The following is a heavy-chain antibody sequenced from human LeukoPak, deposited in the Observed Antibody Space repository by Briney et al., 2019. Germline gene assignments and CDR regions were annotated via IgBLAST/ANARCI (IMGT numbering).Heavy chain of an antibody. D-gene: IGHD6-19*01. J-gene: IGHJ4*02. CDR3: ARVWVRVPGYSSGWPYYFDY. CDR2: IYYSGST. CDR1: GGSISSSSYY. Sequence: SETLSLTCTVSGGSISSSSYYWGWIRQPPGKGLEWIGSIYYSGSTYYNPSLKSRVTISVDTSKNQFSLKLSSVTAADTAVYYCARVWVRVPGYSSGWPYYFDYWGQGTLVTVSS. V-gene: IGHV4-39*07.